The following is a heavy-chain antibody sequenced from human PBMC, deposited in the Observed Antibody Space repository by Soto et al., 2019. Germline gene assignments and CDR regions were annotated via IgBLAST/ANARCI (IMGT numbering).Heavy chain of an antibody. CDR1: GFIFTNHA. CDR3: ARAGIGYCSSTSCLYNFDY. CDR2: ISGVADST. V-gene: IGHV3-23*01. D-gene: IGHD2-2*03. Sequence: PGGSLRLSCAASGFIFTNHAMNWVRQAPGKGLEWVSTISGVADSTYYADSVKGRFTISRDNSKNTVSLQMNSLRADDTAIYYCARAGIGYCSSTSCLYNFDYWGQGTVVTVSS. J-gene: IGHJ4*02.